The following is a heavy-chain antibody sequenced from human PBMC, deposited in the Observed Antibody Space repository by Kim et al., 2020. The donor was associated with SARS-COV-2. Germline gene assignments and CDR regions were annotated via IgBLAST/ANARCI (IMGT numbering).Heavy chain of an antibody. J-gene: IGHJ4*02. CDR3: AREIAAAGYFVY. Sequence: ASVKVSCKASGYTLTTSYMHWVRQAPGQGLEWMGTINPTGASTFYAQGFQGRVTMTRDTSTSTVYMELSSLRSEDSALYYCAREIAAAGYFVYWGQGTLVTVPS. D-gene: IGHD6-13*01. CDR1: GYTLTTSY. V-gene: IGHV1-46*01. CDR2: INPTGAST.